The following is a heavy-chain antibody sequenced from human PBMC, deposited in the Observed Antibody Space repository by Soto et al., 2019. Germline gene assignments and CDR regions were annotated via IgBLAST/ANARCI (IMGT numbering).Heavy chain of an antibody. CDR3: ARVPQQLGYYLDY. CDR1: GFTFSSYS. D-gene: IGHD6-6*01. Sequence: EVQLVESGGGLVKPGGSLRLSCAASGFTFSSYSMNWVRQAPGKGLEWVSSISSSSSYIYYADSVKGRFTISRDNAKNSLYLQMNSLRAEDTAVYYCARVPQQLGYYLDYWGQGTLVTVSS. CDR2: ISSSSSYI. J-gene: IGHJ4*02. V-gene: IGHV3-21*01.